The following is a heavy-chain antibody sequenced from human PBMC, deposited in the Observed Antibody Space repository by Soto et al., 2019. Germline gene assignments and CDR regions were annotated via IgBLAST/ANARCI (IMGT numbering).Heavy chain of an antibody. CDR3: ARDSPPVDY. CDR1: GYTFTNYG. J-gene: IGHJ4*02. CDR2: ISAYNGNT. V-gene: IGHV1-18*01. Sequence: QVQLVQSGAEVKKPGASVKVSCKASGYTFTNYGISWVRQAPGQGLEWMGGISAYNGNTNYAQKLQGRVTMNTDTSTSTAYRELRSLRSDAPAVYYCARDSPPVDYRGQGTLVTVSS.